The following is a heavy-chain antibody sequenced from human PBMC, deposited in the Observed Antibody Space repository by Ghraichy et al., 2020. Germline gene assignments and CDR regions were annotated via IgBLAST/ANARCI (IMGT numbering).Heavy chain of an antibody. J-gene: IGHJ4*02. Sequence: GGSLRLSCAASGFTFSSYGMHWVRQAPGKGLEWVAVIWYDGSNKYYADSVKGRFTISRDNSKNTLYLQMNSLRAEDTAVYYCARDSLVRDFWSGYLDGWGQVTLVTVSS. CDR3: ARDSLVRDFWSGYLDG. V-gene: IGHV3-33*01. CDR1: GFTFSSYG. D-gene: IGHD3-3*01. CDR2: IWYDGSNK.